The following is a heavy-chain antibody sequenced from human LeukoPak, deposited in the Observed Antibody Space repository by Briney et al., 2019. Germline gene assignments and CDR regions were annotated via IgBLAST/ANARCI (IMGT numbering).Heavy chain of an antibody. D-gene: IGHD3-10*01. CDR2: ISYDGSNK. CDR1: GFTFSSYG. V-gene: IGHV3-30*03. J-gene: IGHJ4*02. CDR3: ARVRSITMVRGVITPCDY. Sequence: GGSLRLSCAASGFTFSSYGMHWVRQAPGKGLEWVAVISYDGSNKYYADSVKGRFTISRDNSKNALYRQMNSLRAEDTAMYYCARVRSITMVRGVITPCDYWGQGTLVTVSS.